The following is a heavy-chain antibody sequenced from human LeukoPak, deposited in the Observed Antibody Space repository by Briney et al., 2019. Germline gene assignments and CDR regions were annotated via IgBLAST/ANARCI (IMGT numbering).Heavy chain of an antibody. CDR3: AKGGSHFQH. D-gene: IGHD2-15*01. CDR2: IQQHGSET. J-gene: IGHJ1*01. Sequence: GGSLRLSCEGSGFTFSNYWMSWVRQAPGKGLEWVANIQQHGSETYYGDSVKGRFTISRDNSKNTLYLQMNSLRVEDTAVYYCAKGGSHFQHWGQGTLVTVSS. V-gene: IGHV3-7*01. CDR1: GFTFSNYW.